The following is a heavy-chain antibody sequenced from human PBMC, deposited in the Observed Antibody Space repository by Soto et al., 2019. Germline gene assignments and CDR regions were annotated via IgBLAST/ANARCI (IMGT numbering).Heavy chain of an antibody. CDR3: AKEVHCGGGSCSWSEGFDY. Sequence: QVQLVESGGGVVQPGRSLRLSCAASGFIFSSYGMHWVRQAPGKGLEWVAVISYEGSHTYYADSVKGRFTITRDNSKNTLYLPMNSLRPDDTAVYYCAKEVHCGGGSCSWSEGFDYWGQGTLLTVSS. J-gene: IGHJ4*02. CDR1: GFIFSSYG. V-gene: IGHV3-30*18. CDR2: ISYEGSHT. D-gene: IGHD2-15*01.